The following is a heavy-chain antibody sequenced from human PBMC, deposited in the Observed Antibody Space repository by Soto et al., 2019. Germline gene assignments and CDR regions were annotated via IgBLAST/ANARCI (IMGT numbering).Heavy chain of an antibody. CDR3: ARVVSYRTYYFDY. D-gene: IGHD2-2*02. CDR1: GFTFSSYA. V-gene: IGHV3-30*01. J-gene: IGHJ4*02. Sequence: GGSLRLSCAASGFTFSSYAMHWVRQSPGKGLEWVAVISYDGSNKYYADSVKGRFTISRDNSKNTLYLQMNSLRAEDTAVYYCARVVSYRTYYFDYWGQGTLVTVSS. CDR2: ISYDGSNK.